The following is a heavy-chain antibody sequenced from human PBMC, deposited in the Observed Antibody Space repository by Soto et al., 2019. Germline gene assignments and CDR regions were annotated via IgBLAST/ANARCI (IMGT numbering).Heavy chain of an antibody. CDR2: INPNSGGT. D-gene: IGHD2-2*02. Sequence: GASVKVSCKASGYTFTGYYMHWVRQAPGQGLEWMGWINPNSGGTNYAQKFQGRVTMTRDTSISTAYMELSRLRSDDTAVYYCARAFKRYCSSTSCYTDWFDPWGQGTLVTV. CDR3: ARAFKRYCSSTSCYTDWFDP. J-gene: IGHJ5*02. V-gene: IGHV1-2*02. CDR1: GYTFTGYY.